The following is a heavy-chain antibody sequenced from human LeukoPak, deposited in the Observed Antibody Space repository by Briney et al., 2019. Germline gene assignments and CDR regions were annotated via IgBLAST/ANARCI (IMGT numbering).Heavy chain of an antibody. CDR1: GGTFSSYA. D-gene: IGHD2-2*01. J-gene: IGHJ4*02. V-gene: IGHV1-69*04. CDR3: AREHCSSTSCYPTGGEFDY. CDR2: IIPILGTA. Sequence: SVKVSCKASGGTFSSYAISWVRQAPGQGLEWMGRIIPILGTANYAQKFQGRVTITADKSTSTAYMELSSLRSEDTAVYYCAREHCSSTSCYPTGGEFDYWGQGTLVTVSS.